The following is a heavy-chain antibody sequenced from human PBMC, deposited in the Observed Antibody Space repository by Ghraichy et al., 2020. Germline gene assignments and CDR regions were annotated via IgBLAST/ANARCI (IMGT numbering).Heavy chain of an antibody. CDR3: AGCNGWCSFCCYYYYGLDV. Sequence: ASVKVSCKASGYTFSTYGITWVRKAPGQRLEWMGWISGYNGDTDHAQKFQGRVTMTTDTSTSTAYMELRGLRSDDTAVYYCAGCNGWCSFCCYYYYGLDVWGQGTTVTVSS. J-gene: IGHJ6*02. V-gene: IGHV1-18*01. D-gene: IGHD2-8*01. CDR2: ISGYNGDT. CDR1: GYTFSTYG.